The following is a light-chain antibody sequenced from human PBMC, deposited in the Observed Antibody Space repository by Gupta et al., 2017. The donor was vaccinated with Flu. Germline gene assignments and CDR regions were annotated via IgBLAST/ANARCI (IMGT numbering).Light chain of an antibody. V-gene: IGKV3-11*01. J-gene: IGKJ2*01. CDR1: QSISSY. CDR2: DAS. CDR3: QQRSRRPMYT. Sequence: EIVLTQSPATLSLSPGERATLSCSASQSISSYIGWYQKKPGQAPRLLMCDASHRVTGIPVRFSGSGSGTHFTLTIISRGPEDFAVYYCQQRSRRPMYTFGQGTKLEIK.